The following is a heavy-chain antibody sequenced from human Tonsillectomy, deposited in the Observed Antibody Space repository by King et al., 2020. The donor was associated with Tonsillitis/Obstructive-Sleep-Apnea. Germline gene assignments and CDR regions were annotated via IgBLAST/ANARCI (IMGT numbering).Heavy chain of an antibody. Sequence: VQLVESGGGLVQPGGSLRLSCAASGFTFSSYEMNWVRQAPGKGLEWVSYISSSGSTIYYADSVKGRFTISRDNAKNSLYLQMNSLRAEDTAVYYCARDSGYSYCNWLTYYSGYDLDYYYYMDVWGKGTTVTVSS. J-gene: IGHJ6*03. CDR1: GFTFSSYE. CDR2: ISSSGSTI. D-gene: IGHD5-12*01. V-gene: IGHV3-48*03. CDR3: ARDSGYSYCNWLTYYSGYDLDYYYYMDV.